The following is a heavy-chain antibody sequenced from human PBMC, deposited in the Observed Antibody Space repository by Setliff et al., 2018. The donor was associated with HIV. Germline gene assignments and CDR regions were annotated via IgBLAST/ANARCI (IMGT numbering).Heavy chain of an antibody. CDR1: GFSLGDHY. V-gene: IGHV3-11*04. CDR3: ARGSCSSASCAIDC. J-gene: IGHJ4*02. Sequence: GGSLRLSCAASGFSLGDHYMSWIRQAPGKGLEWVSYITEQSTTIRYRDSVKGRFTVSRDNANNLLYLRMNSLRAEDTGIYYCARGSCSSASCAIDCWGQGTLVTVSS. D-gene: IGHD2-2*01. CDR2: ITEQSTTI.